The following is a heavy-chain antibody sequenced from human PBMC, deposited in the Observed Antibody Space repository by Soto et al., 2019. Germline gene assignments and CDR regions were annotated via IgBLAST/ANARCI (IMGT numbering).Heavy chain of an antibody. CDR1: GYTFSTYD. J-gene: IGHJ6*02. Sequence: ASVKVSCKTSGYTFSTYDINWVRQAPGQGLEWMGWMNPNSGDTGSAQKFLGRLTMTRDSSIRTVYMELSSLSSEDTADYYCARLNYYGSGSYQDYFYFYALDVWGQGTTVTVSS. CDR3: ARLNYYGSGSYQDYFYFYALDV. V-gene: IGHV1-8*01. D-gene: IGHD3-10*01. CDR2: MNPNSGDT.